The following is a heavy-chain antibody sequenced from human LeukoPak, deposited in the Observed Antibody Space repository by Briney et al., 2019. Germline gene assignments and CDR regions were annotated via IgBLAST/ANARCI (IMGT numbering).Heavy chain of an antibody. D-gene: IGHD3-3*01. Sequence: SETLSLTCTVSGYSISSGYYWGWIRQPPGKGLEWIGSIYHSGSTYYNPSLKSRVTISVDTSKNQFSLKLSSVTAADTAVYYCARVCQLRFLEWLPLNWFDPWGRGTLVTVSS. CDR3: ARVCQLRFLEWLPLNWFDP. CDR2: IYHSGST. J-gene: IGHJ5*02. CDR1: GYSISSGYY. V-gene: IGHV4-38-2*02.